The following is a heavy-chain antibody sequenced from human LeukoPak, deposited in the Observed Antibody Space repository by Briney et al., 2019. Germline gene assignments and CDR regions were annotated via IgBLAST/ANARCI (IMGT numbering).Heavy chain of an antibody. CDR3: AKDYDFWSGYPYYFDY. Sequence: GGSLRLSCAASGFTFSSYAMSWVRQAPGKGLEWVSAISGSGGSTYYADSVKGRFTISRDNSKNTLYLQMNGLRAEDMAVYYCAKDYDFWSGYPYYFDYWGQGTLVTVSS. CDR1: GFTFSSYA. D-gene: IGHD3-3*01. J-gene: IGHJ4*02. V-gene: IGHV3-23*01. CDR2: ISGSGGST.